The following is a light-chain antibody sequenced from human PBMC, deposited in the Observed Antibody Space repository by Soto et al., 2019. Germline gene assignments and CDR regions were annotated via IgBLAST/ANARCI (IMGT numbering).Light chain of an antibody. CDR2: DAS. CDR1: QSVRSW. J-gene: IGKJ4*01. V-gene: IGKV1-5*01. Sequence: DIHITQSPATLSASVGDRGTITCRASQSVRSWLAWYQQKPGTAPKLLIFDASRLESGVPSRFSGSASGTEFTLTISSLQPDDFATYYCQQYDNYPLTVGGGTKVDIK. CDR3: QQYDNYPLT.